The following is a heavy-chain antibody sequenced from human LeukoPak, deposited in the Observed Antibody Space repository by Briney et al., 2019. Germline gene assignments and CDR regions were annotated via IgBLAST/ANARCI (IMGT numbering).Heavy chain of an antibody. V-gene: IGHV3-23*01. D-gene: IGHD3-3*01. Sequence: TGGSLRLSCAASGFTFSSYAMSWVRQAPGKGLEWVSAISGSGGSTYYADSVKGRFTISRDNSKNTLYLQMNSLRAEDTAVYYCAKVTIFGVVIIRSGHYFDYWGQGTLVTVSS. J-gene: IGHJ4*02. CDR1: GFTFSSYA. CDR2: ISGSGGST. CDR3: AKVTIFGVVIIRSGHYFDY.